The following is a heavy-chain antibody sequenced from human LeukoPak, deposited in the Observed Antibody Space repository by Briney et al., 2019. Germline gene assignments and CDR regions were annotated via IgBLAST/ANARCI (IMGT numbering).Heavy chain of an antibody. CDR3: AKEIDSSGWYGDDAFDT. V-gene: IGHV3-74*01. CDR1: GFTFSSYW. D-gene: IGHD6-19*01. J-gene: IGHJ3*02. CDR2: INTDGRIT. Sequence: PGGSLRLSCAASGFTFSSYWMHWVRQAPGKGLVWVSRINTDGRITNYADSVKGRFTISRDNAKNTLFLQMNSLRAEDTAVYHCAKEIDSSGWYGDDAFDTWGQGTMVTVSS.